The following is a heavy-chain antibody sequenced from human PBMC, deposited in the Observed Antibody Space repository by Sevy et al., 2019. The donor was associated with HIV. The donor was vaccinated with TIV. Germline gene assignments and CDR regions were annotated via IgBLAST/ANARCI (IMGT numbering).Heavy chain of an antibody. Sequence: GGSLRLSCAASGFTFSSYSMNWVRQAPGKGLEWVSYISSSSSTIYYADSVKGRFTISRDNAKNSLYLQMNRLRDEDTAVYYCARAGYGASYDAFDIWGQGTMVTVSS. CDR2: ISSSSSTI. D-gene: IGHD4-17*01. J-gene: IGHJ3*02. CDR3: ARAGYGASYDAFDI. CDR1: GFTFSSYS. V-gene: IGHV3-48*02.